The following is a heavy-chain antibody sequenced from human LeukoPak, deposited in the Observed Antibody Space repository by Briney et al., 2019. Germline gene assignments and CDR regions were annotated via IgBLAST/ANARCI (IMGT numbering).Heavy chain of an antibody. CDR2: ISSSGSTI. Sequence: SGGSLRLSCAASGFTFSDYYMSWIRQAPGKGLEWVSYISSSGSTIYYADSVKGRFTISRDNAKNSLYLQMNSLRAEDTAVYYCARDQDSSGWYWARYYYYYMDVWGKGTTVTVSS. J-gene: IGHJ6*03. D-gene: IGHD6-19*01. CDR3: ARDQDSSGWYWARYYYYYMDV. V-gene: IGHV3-11*04. CDR1: GFTFSDYY.